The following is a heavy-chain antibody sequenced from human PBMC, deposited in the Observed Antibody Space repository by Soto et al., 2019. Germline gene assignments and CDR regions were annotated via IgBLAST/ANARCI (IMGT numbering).Heavy chain of an antibody. CDR2: IYYSRIS. CDR1: GASISSGGYY. CDR3: ARTEWIQLGFDY. D-gene: IGHD1-1*01. Sequence: QVQLLESGPGLVKPSQTLSLICIVSGASISSGGYYWSWIRQRPGGGLEWLGFIYYSRISHYIPAFQLRSTISVDTSKNQSSWKLISVTAFDTAMYYCARTEWIQLGFDYWGQGALVTVS. J-gene: IGHJ4*02. V-gene: IGHV4-31*03.